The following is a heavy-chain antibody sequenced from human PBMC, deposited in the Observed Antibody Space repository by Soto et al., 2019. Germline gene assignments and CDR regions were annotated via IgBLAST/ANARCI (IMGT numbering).Heavy chain of an antibody. CDR2: ISYDGSNK. J-gene: IGHJ6*02. CDR3: AKSVYGSGSYYTSLFYYYYYGMDV. V-gene: IGHV3-30*18. Sequence: GGSLRLSCAASGFTFSSYGMHWVRQAPGKGLEWVAVISYDGSNKYYADSVKGRFTISRDNSKNTLYLQMNSLRAEDTAVYYCAKSVYGSGSYYTSLFYYYYYGMDVWGQGTMVTVSS. D-gene: IGHD3-10*01. CDR1: GFTFSSYG.